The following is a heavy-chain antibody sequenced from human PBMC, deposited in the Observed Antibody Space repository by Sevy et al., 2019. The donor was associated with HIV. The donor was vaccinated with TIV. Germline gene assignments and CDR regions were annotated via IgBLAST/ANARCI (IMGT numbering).Heavy chain of an antibody. D-gene: IGHD3-10*01. CDR3: ARGYSYGSGSYTAPGWYFDL. J-gene: IGHJ2*01. V-gene: IGHV3-33*01. CDR2: IWYDGSNK. CDR1: GFTFSSYG. Sequence: GESLKISCAASGFTFSSYGMHWVRQAPGKGLEWVAVIWYDGSNKYYADSVKGRFTISRDNSKNTLHLQMNSLRAEDTAVYYCARGYSYGSGSYTAPGWYFDLWGRGTLVTVSS.